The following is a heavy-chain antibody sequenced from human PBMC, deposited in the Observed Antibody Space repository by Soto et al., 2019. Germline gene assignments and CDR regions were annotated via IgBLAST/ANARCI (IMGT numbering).Heavy chain of an antibody. J-gene: IGHJ6*02. CDR1: GFTFSNAW. CDR2: IKSKTDGGTT. CDR3: TTAGTEYYYYYVMDF. D-gene: IGHD6-13*01. Sequence: PGGSLRLSCAASGFTFSNAWMNWVRQAPGKGLEWVGRIKSKTDGGTTDYAAPVKGRFTISRDDSKNTLYLQMNSLKTEDTAVYYCTTAGTEYYYYYVMDFSGQGTSVTVSS. V-gene: IGHV3-15*07.